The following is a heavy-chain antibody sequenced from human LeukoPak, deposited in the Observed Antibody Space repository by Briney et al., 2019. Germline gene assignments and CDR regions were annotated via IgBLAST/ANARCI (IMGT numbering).Heavy chain of an antibody. J-gene: IGHJ4*02. D-gene: IGHD6-6*01. CDR2: ISSSSSYI. V-gene: IGHV3-21*01. CDR1: GFTFSSYS. Sequence: GGSLRLSCASSGFTFSSYSMNWVRQAPGKGLEWVSSISSSSSYIYYADSVKGRFTISRDNAKNSLYLQMNSLRAEDTAVYYCATPGVAARDYWGQGTLVTVSS. CDR3: ATPGVAARDY.